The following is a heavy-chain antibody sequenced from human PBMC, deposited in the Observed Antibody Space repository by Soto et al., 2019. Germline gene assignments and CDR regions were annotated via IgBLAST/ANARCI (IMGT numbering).Heavy chain of an antibody. J-gene: IGHJ2*01. Sequence: ASVKVSCKTSGYTFTTYGISWVRQAPGQGLEWMAWISAHNGNTHYAENLQGRVTMTADTPTSTAYLDLSGLTSDDTAVYYCARDSGIPGRFWYFDIWGRGTLVTVSS. D-gene: IGHD3-3*01. CDR1: GYTFTTYG. CDR2: ISAHNGNT. CDR3: ARDSGIPGRFWYFDI. V-gene: IGHV1-18*01.